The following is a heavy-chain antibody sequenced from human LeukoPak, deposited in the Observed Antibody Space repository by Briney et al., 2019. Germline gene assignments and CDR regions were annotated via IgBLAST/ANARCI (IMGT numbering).Heavy chain of an antibody. CDR1: GGSISGYY. CDR2: IYYSGTT. J-gene: IGHJ2*01. V-gene: IGHV4-59*12. CDR3: ARGVGYSSSWWYFDL. D-gene: IGHD6-13*01. Sequence: PSETLSLTCSVSGGSISGYYWSWIRQPPGKGLEWIGYIYYSGTTIYNPSLKSRLTISLDTSKNQFSLNLSSVTAADTAVYYCARGVGYSSSWWYFDLWGRGTLVTVSS.